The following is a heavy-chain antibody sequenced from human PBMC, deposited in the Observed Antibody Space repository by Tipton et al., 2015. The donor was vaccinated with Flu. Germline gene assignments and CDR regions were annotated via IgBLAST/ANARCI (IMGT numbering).Heavy chain of an antibody. CDR3: ARVAVAGSFYFDY. CDR2: IYTSGST. J-gene: IGHJ4*02. CDR1: GGSFSGYY. Sequence: LRLSCAVYGGSFSGYYWSWIRQPAGKGLEWIGRIYTSGSTNYNPSLKSRVTMSVDTSKNQFSLKLSSVTAADTAVYYCARVAVAGSFYFDYWGQGTLVTVSS. V-gene: IGHV4-59*10. D-gene: IGHD6-19*01.